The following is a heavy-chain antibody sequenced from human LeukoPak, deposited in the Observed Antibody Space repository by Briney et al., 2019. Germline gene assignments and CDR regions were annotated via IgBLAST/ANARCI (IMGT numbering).Heavy chain of an antibody. CDR3: ARSASYFDTSGQDY. CDR1: GFTFSGYW. V-gene: IGHV3-74*01. Sequence: PGGSLRLSCAASGFTFSGYWMHWVRQAPGKGLVWVSRTNRDDSDTSYADSVKGRFTISGDKAKSTLYLQMNSLRVEDTAVYYCARSASYFDTSGQDYWGQGTLVTVSS. CDR2: TNRDDSDT. D-gene: IGHD3-22*01. J-gene: IGHJ4*02.